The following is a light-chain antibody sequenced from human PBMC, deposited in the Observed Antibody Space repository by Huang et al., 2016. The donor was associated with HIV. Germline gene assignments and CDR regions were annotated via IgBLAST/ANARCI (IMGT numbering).Light chain of an antibody. Sequence: EIVMTQSPATLSVSPGDGATLSCRASESVSSNLAWYQQTPGQAPRLHIYGASTRAAGTPATFSGGWSATVFSLTISSVQSEDFAFYHCQQYNTWPCTFGQGTKVEI. J-gene: IGKJ1*01. CDR1: ESVSSN. CDR3: QQYNTWPCT. V-gene: IGKV3-15*01. CDR2: GAS.